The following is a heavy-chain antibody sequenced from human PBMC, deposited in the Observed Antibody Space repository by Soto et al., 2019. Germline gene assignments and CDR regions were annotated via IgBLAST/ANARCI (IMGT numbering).Heavy chain of an antibody. V-gene: IGHV3-7*01. J-gene: IGHJ3*02. D-gene: IGHD6-19*01. CDR3: ARPLGWRDAFDI. CDR1: GFTFSSYW. CDR2: IKQDGSDE. Sequence: EVRLVESGGGLVQPGGSLRLSCAASGFTFSSYWMSWVRQAPGKGLEWVANIKQDGSDEYYVDSVKGRFTISRDNAKNSLYLQMNGLRAEDTAVYYCARPLGWRDAFDIWGQGTMVTVSS.